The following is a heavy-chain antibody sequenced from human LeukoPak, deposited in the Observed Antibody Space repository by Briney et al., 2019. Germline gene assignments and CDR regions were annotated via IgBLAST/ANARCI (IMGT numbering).Heavy chain of an antibody. CDR3: ARYYYDSSGYYENWFDP. CDR1: GGSISSYY. J-gene: IGHJ5*02. Sequence: SETLSLTCTVSGGSISSYYWSWIRQPPGKGLEWIGYIYYSGSTNYNPSLKSRVTISVDTSKNQFSLKLSSVTAADTAVYYCARYYYDSSGYYENWFDPWAREPWSPSPQ. D-gene: IGHD3-22*01. CDR2: IYYSGST. V-gene: IGHV4-59*01.